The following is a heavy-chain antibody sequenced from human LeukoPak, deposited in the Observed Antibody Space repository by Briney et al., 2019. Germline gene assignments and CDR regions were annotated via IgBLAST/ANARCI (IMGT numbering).Heavy chain of an antibody. CDR3: ARHDDDHGYDH. D-gene: IGHD5-24*01. V-gene: IGHV5-51*01. Sequence: GESLKISCQGSGYSFTSYWIGWVRQLPGKGLEWMGIIYPGDSDTRYSPSFQGQVTISADKSISTAYLQWSSLKGSDTAMYYCARHDDDHGYDHWGQGTLVTVSS. J-gene: IGHJ5*02. CDR1: GYSFTSYW. CDR2: IYPGDSDT.